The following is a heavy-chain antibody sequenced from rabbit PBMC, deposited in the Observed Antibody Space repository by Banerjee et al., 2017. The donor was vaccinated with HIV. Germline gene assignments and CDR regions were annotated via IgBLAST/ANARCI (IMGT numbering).Heavy chain of an antibody. D-gene: IGHD2-1*01. CDR3: ARDGGLFSLDL. CDR2: IYAGSGST. CDR1: GFSFSSGYD. Sequence: QELLVESGGGLVTLGGFMTLTCKASGFSFSSGYDMFWVRQAPGKGLEWIGCIYAGSGSTYYATWAKGRFTISKTSPTTVTLQMTSLTAADTASYFCARDGGLFSLDLWGPGTLVTVS. V-gene: IGHV1S45*01. J-gene: IGHJ6*01.